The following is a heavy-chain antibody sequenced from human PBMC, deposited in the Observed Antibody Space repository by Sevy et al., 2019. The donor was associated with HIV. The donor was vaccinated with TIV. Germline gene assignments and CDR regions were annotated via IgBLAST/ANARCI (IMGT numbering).Heavy chain of an antibody. J-gene: IGHJ4*02. Sequence: GGSLRLSCTASGFIFGEYAMTWVRQAPGKGLEWVAFLKSKPQGGTLDYAASVKGRFTISRDDSKSIVHLQMNDLKTEDTAIYYCTRWKGGRSIFEYWGQGALVTVSS. V-gene: IGHV3-49*04. CDR3: TRWKGGRSIFEY. CDR1: GFIFGEYA. CDR2: LKSKPQGGTL. D-gene: IGHD1-1*01.